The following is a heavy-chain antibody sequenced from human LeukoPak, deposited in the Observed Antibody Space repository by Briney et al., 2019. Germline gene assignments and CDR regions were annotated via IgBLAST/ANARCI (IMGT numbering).Heavy chain of an antibody. Sequence: NPSETLSLTCTVSGGAISSGSYYWNWIWQPPGKGLGWIGRIYSSGSTNYNPSLKSRVTISVDTSKNQFSLKLSSVTAADTAVYYCARDGVVRGVSFDYWGQGTLVTVSS. V-gene: IGHV4-61*02. CDR3: ARDGVVRGVSFDY. CDR1: GGAISSGSYY. CDR2: IYSSGST. D-gene: IGHD3-10*01. J-gene: IGHJ4*02.